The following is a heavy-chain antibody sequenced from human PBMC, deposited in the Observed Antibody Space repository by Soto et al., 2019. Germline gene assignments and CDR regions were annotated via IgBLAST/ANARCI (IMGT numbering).Heavy chain of an antibody. V-gene: IGHV4-38-2*02. CDR3: ARGRGYSYGLDP. Sequence: SETLSLTCNVSVASISSYNYWGWFRQPPGEGLEWIGCIIYSGAIIYNPSLKSRLTISLDTSKNQFSLSLSSVTAADTAVYYCARGRGYSYGLDPWGQGTLVTVSS. CDR2: IIYSGAI. CDR1: VASISSYNY. J-gene: IGHJ5*02. D-gene: IGHD5-18*01.